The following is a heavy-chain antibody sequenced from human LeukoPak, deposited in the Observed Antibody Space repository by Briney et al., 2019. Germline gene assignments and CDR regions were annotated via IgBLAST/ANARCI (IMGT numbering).Heavy chain of an antibody. J-gene: IGHJ3*02. V-gene: IGHV4-39*07. CDR1: DGSISSSSYY. CDR2: IYYGSVFYSVST. CDR3: ASIRVDPWLGAFDI. Sequence: SETLSLTCTVSDGSISSSSYYWGWIRQPPGKGLEWIGSIYYGSVFYSVSTYYNPSLKSRVTMSGDTSKNQFSLKLSSVTAADTAVYYCASIRVDPWLGAFDIWGQGTMVTVSS. D-gene: IGHD6-19*01.